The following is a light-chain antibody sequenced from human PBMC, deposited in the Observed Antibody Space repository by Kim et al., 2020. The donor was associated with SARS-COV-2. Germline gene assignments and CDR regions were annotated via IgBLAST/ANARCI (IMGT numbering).Light chain of an antibody. CDR3: QQYYSTPYT. Sequence: DIVMTQSPDSLAVSLGERATINCKSSQSVLYSSNNKDWLGWYQQKPGQPPKLLIYWASTRESGVPDRFSGSGSGTDFTLTISSLQAEDVAIYYCQQYYSTPYTFGQGTKLEIK. V-gene: IGKV4-1*01. J-gene: IGKJ2*01. CDR2: WAS. CDR1: QSVLYSSNNKDW.